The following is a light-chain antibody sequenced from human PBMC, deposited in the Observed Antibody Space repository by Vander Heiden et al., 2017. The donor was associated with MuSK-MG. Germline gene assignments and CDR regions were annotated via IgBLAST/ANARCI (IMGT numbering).Light chain of an antibody. J-gene: IGLJ2*01. CDR1: SLRSYY. Sequence: SSALTQDPAVSVALGQTVRITCQGDSLRSYYASWYQQKPGQAPVLVIYGKNNRPSGIPDRFSGSSSGNTASLTITGAQAEDEADYYCNSRDSSGNPVVFGGGTKLTVL. CDR2: GKN. CDR3: NSRDSSGNPVV. V-gene: IGLV3-19*01.